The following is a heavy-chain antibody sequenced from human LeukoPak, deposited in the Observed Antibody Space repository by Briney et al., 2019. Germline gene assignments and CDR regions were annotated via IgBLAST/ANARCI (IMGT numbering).Heavy chain of an antibody. D-gene: IGHD2-8*01. CDR2: INPNSGGT. CDR3: ARVGVRDAFDI. CDR1: GYTFTSYG. V-gene: IGHV1-2*02. Sequence: ASVKVSCKASGYTFTSYGISWVRQAPGQGLEWMGWINPNSGGTNYAQKFQGRVTMTRDTSISTAYMELSRLRSDDTAVYYCARVGVRDAFDIWGQGTVVTVSS. J-gene: IGHJ3*02.